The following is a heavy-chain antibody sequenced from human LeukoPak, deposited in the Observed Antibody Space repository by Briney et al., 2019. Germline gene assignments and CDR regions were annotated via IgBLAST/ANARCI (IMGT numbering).Heavy chain of an antibody. CDR2: ISSNGGST. J-gene: IGHJ5*02. CDR1: GFTFSSYA. Sequence: PGGSLRLSCAASGFTFSSYAMHWVRQAPGKGLEYVSAISSNGGSTYYANSVKGRFTISRDNSKNTLYLQMGSLRAEDMAVYYRARKATGWFDPWGQGTLVTVSS. D-gene: IGHD5-12*01. CDR3: ARKATGWFDP. V-gene: IGHV3-64*01.